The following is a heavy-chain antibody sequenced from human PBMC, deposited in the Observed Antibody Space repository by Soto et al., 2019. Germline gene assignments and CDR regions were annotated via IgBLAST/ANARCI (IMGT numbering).Heavy chain of an antibody. Sequence: SETLSLTCTVSCGSISNSRYYWAWIRQPPGKGLEWIGSIYHTGNTYYNPSLRSRVTISLDTSQNHFSLKLSSVTAADTAVYYCARLVRMGGLEQWLTDSWGQGTLVTVSS. J-gene: IGHJ5*01. V-gene: IGHV4-39*02. CDR3: ARLVRMGGLEQWLTDS. D-gene: IGHD6-19*01. CDR1: CGSISNSRYY. CDR2: IYHTGNT.